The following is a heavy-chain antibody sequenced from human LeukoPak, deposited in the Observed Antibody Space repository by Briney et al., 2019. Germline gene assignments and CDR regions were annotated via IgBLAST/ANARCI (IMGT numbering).Heavy chain of an antibody. D-gene: IGHD6-6*01. J-gene: IGHJ4*02. CDR1: GFTFSSYA. CDR2: ISSGGSNT. V-gene: IGHV3-23*01. Sequence: GGSLRLSCAASGFTFSSYAMSWVRQAPGKGLEWVSAISSGGSNTYYADSVKGRFTISRDNSKNTLYLQMNSLRAEDTAVYYCAKRGPIYSSSPGNYFDYWGQGTLVTVSS. CDR3: AKRGPIYSSSPGNYFDY.